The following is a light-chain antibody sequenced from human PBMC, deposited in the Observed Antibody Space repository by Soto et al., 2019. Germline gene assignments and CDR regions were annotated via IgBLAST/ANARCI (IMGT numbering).Light chain of an antibody. CDR2: GAF. CDR1: QSVSSN. V-gene: IGKV3-15*01. J-gene: IGKJ1*01. Sequence: EIVMTQSPATLSVSPGERATLSCRASQSVSSNLAWYQQKPGQAPRLLIYGAFTRATGIPARFSGSGSGTEFTLPISSMQSEDVAVYYCQQYNNWPPWTFGQGTKVEIK. CDR3: QQYNNWPPWT.